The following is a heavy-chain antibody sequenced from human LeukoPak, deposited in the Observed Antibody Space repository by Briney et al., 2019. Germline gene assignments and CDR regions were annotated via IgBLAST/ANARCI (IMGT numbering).Heavy chain of an antibody. J-gene: IGHJ6*03. CDR1: GGSISSYY. CDR3: ARAAATTVVTPGGYYYYYYMDV. D-gene: IGHD4-23*01. CDR2: IYYSGST. V-gene: IGHV4-59*01. Sequence: SETLSLTCTVSGGSISSYYWSWIRQPPGKGLECIGYIYYSGSTNYNPSLKSRVTISVDTSKNQFSLKLSSVTAADTAVYYCARAAATTVVTPGGYYYYYYMDVWGKGTTVTVSS.